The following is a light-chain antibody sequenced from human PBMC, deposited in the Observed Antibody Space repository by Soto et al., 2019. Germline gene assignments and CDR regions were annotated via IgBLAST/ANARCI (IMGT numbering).Light chain of an antibody. J-gene: IGKJ3*01. V-gene: IGKV3-11*01. CDR3: QLRSDSFLFT. Sequence: EIVLTQSPVTLSLSPGERATLSCRASQSVGSDLAWYQQKPGQAPRLLIYDASNRATGIPARFSGSGSGTDFTLTISILEPEDFAVYYCQLRSDSFLFTFGPGTKVDV. CDR2: DAS. CDR1: QSVGSD.